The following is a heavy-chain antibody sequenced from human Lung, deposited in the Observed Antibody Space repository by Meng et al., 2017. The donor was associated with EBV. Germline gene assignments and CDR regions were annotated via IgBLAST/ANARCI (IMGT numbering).Heavy chain of an antibody. J-gene: IGHJ5*02. CDR3: AREYSSSSGLPGP. CDR2: IYDSGST. CDR1: GGSIRFGDYY. Sequence: QGELQESGPGLVKPSQTLSLTCTVSGGSIRFGDYYWSWIRQPPGKGLEWIGYIYDSGSTSYNPSLMRRVTISVDTSRNQFSLKLTSVTAADTAVYYCAREYSSSSGLPGPWGQGTLVTVSS. D-gene: IGHD6-6*01. V-gene: IGHV4-30-4*08.